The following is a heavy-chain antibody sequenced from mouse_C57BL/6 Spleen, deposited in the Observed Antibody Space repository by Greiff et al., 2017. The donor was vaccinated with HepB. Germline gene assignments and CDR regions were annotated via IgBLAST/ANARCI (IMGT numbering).Heavy chain of an antibody. J-gene: IGHJ1*03. CDR3: ARYGRGNRRWYFDV. CDR1: GYTFTSYW. Sequence: QVQLQQPGAELVKPGASVKLSCKASGYTFTSYWIQWVKQRPGQGLEWIGEIDPSDSYTNYNQKFKGKATLTVDTSSSTAYMQLSSLTSEDSAVYYCARYGRGNRRWYFDVWGTGTTVTVSS. V-gene: IGHV1-50*01. D-gene: IGHD1-1*01. CDR2: IDPSDSYT.